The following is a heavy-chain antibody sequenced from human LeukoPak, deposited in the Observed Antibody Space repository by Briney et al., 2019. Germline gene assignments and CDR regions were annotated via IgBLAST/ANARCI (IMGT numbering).Heavy chain of an antibody. CDR1: GFTFSSYS. J-gene: IGHJ5*02. V-gene: IGHV3-48*01. CDR3: ARDRAPSYGKWFDP. Sequence: GGSLRLSCAASGFTFSSYSMNWLRQAPGKRLEWVSYIGSNRITTYYADSVKGRFTISRDNAKNSVYLHMNSLRAEDTAVYYCARDRAPSYGKWFDPWGQGTLVTVSS. D-gene: IGHD3-10*01. CDR2: IGSNRITT.